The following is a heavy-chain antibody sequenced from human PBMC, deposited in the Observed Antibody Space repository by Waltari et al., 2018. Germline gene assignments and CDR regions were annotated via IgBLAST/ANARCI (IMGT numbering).Heavy chain of an antibody. J-gene: IGHJ4*02. V-gene: IGHV4-31*03. Sequence: QVQLQESGPGLVKPSQTLSLTCTVSGDSITRGGHYWSWIRQHPGKGLEWIGCICYSGSTHYNPSLKSRVSIAVDTSKNQFSLKRSSVTAADTAVYYCARDSGVGYTSSWYYFDSWGQGTLVTVSS. CDR1: GDSITRGGHY. D-gene: IGHD6-13*01. CDR2: ICYSGST. CDR3: ARDSGVGYTSSWYYFDS.